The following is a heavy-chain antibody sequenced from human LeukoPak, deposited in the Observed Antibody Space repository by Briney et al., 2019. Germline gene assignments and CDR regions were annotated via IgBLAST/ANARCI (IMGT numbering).Heavy chain of an antibody. Sequence: ASVKVSCKASGYTFTSYGISWVRQARGQGLEWMGWISAYNGNTNYAQKLQGRVTMTTDTSTSTAYMELRSLRSDDTAVYYCARDNSKVYYFDYWGQGTLVTVSS. CDR2: ISAYNGNT. V-gene: IGHV1-18*01. D-gene: IGHD2/OR15-2a*01. J-gene: IGHJ4*02. CDR3: ARDNSKVYYFDY. CDR1: GYTFTSYG.